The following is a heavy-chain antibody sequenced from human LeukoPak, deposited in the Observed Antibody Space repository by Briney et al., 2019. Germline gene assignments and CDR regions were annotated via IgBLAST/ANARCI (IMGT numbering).Heavy chain of an antibody. V-gene: IGHV3-30*02. D-gene: IGHD1-26*01. CDR1: RFTFSSYG. J-gene: IGHJ4*02. CDR2: IQYDGSNE. CDR3: ARDKQVVVGATTAYDY. Sequence: GGSLRLSCAASRFTFSSYGMHWVRQAPGKGLEWVAYIQYDGSNEQYADSVKGRFTISRDNAKNSLYLQMNSLRAEDTAVYYCARDKQVVVGATTAYDYWGQGTLVTVSS.